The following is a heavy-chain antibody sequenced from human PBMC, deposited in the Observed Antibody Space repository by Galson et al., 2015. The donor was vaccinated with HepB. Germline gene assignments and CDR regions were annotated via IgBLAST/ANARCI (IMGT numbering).Heavy chain of an antibody. J-gene: IGHJ4*02. CDR1: GFTFSSYG. Sequence: SLRLSCAASGFTFSSYGMHWVRQAPGKGLEWVAFIRYDGGTRYYADSVKGRFTISRDNSKNTLYLQMNNLRAEDTAVYYCAKGFCSGGSCFSGLYWGQGTLVTVSS. D-gene: IGHD2-15*01. V-gene: IGHV3-30*02. CDR3: AKGFCSGGSCFSGLY. CDR2: IRYDGGTR.